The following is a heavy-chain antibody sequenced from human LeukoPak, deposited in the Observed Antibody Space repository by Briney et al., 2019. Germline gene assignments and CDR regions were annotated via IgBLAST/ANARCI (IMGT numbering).Heavy chain of an antibody. CDR1: GFTFDDYA. CDR2: ISWNSGSI. J-gene: IGHJ4*02. V-gene: IGHV3-9*01. Sequence: GRSLRLSCAASGFTFDDYAMHWVRQAPGKGLEWVSGISWNSGSIGYADSVKGRFTISRDNAKNSLYLQMNSLRAEDTALYYCAKVGDILTGSFFDYWGQGTLVTVSP. CDR3: AKVGDILTGSFFDY. D-gene: IGHD3-9*01.